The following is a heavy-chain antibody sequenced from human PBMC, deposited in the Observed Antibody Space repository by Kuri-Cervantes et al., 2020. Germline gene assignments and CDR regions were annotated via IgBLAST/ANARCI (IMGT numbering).Heavy chain of an antibody. J-gene: IGHJ4*02. CDR2: ISYDGSNK. Sequence: GGSLRLSCAASGFTFSSYAMYWVRQAPGKGLEWVAVISYDGSNKYYADSVKGRFTISRDNFKNTLYLQMNSLRAEDTAVYYCAKGSGDYWGQGTLVTVSS. V-gene: IGHV3-30-3*01. D-gene: IGHD2-15*01. CDR3: AKGSGDY. CDR1: GFTFSSYA.